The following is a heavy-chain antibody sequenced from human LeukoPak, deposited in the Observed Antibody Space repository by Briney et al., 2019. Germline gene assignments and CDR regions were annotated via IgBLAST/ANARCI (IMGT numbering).Heavy chain of an antibody. J-gene: IGHJ4*02. CDR2: IYPGDSDT. CDR1: GYSFTSYW. Sequence: GESLKISCKASGYSFTSYWIGWVRQMPGKGLEWMGIIYPGDSDTRYSPSFQGQVTISADKSINTAYLQWTSLKASDTAIYYCARRGEAMDPFDYWGQGTLVTVSS. V-gene: IGHV5-51*01. D-gene: IGHD5-18*01. CDR3: ARRGEAMDPFDY.